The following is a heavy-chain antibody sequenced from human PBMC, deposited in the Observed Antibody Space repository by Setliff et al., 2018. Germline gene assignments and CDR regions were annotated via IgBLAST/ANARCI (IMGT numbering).Heavy chain of an antibody. CDR2: ISRSSSDI. CDR1: GFTFSRYT. J-gene: IGHJ5*02. Sequence: GGSLRLSCAASGFTFSRYTINWVRQSPGKVLEWVSSISRSSSDIYYTDSVKCRFAISRDNAKNSMYLRMNSLRAEDTAVYYCARDPEYYYDSSGYYPSNWFDPWGQGTLVTVSS. D-gene: IGHD3-22*01. V-gene: IGHV3-21*01. CDR3: ARDPEYYYDSSGYYPSNWFDP.